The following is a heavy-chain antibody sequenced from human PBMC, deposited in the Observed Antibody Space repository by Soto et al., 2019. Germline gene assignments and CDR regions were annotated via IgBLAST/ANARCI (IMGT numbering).Heavy chain of an antibody. CDR2: INKDGSGK. CDR3: ARVANGVVVPAATYYFDY. CDR1: GFTVSSHW. D-gene: IGHD2-2*01. V-gene: IGHV3-7*01. J-gene: IGHJ4*02. Sequence: GGSLRLSCAASGFTVSSHWMTWVRQAPGKGLEWVANINKDGSGKYYVDSVKGRFTVSRDNAKNTLYLQMNSLRAEDTAVYYCARVANGVVVPAATYYFDYWGQGTLVTVSS.